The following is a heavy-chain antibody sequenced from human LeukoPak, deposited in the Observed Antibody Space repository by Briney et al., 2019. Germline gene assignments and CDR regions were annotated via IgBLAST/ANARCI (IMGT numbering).Heavy chain of an antibody. J-gene: IGHJ5*02. CDR3: ARGPRYYYDSSGYVDT. CDR2: INPNSGGT. D-gene: IGHD3-22*01. V-gene: IGHV1-2*02. Sequence: ASVKVSCKASGYTFTGYYMHWVRQAPGQGLEWMGWINPNSGGTNYAQKFQGRVTMTRDTSISTAYMERSRLRSDDTAVYYCARGPRYYYDSSGYVDTWGQGTLVTVSS. CDR1: GYTFTGYY.